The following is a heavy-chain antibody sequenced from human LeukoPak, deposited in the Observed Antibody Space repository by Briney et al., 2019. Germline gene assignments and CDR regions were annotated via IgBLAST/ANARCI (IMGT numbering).Heavy chain of an antibody. CDR3: ARDGPMVPSLDY. V-gene: IGHV3-21*01. Sequence: GGSLRLSCAASGFTFSSYSMNWVRQAPGKGLEWVSSISSSSSCIYYADSVKGRFTISRDNAKNSLYLQMNSLRAEDTAVYYCARDGPMVPSLDYWGQGTLVTVSS. CDR1: GFTFSSYS. J-gene: IGHJ4*02. CDR2: ISSSSSCI. D-gene: IGHD3-10*01.